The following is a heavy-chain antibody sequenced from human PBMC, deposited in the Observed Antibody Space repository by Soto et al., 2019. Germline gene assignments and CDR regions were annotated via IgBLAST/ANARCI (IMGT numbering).Heavy chain of an antibody. Sequence: QVQLVQSGAEVKKPGSSVKVSCKASGGTFSSYAISWVRQAPGQGLEWMGGIIPIFGTADYAQKFQGRVTITADEPTRTAYMELSSLRSKNTAVYYCASQLTGDYYYYGMDVWGQGTTVTVSS. J-gene: IGHJ6*02. D-gene: IGHD7-27*01. V-gene: IGHV1-69*12. CDR3: ASQLTGDYYYYGMDV. CDR2: IIPIFGTA. CDR1: GGTFSSYA.